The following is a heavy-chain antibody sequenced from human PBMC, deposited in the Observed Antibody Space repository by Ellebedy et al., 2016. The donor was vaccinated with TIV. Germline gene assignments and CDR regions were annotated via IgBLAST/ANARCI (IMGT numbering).Heavy chain of an antibody. J-gene: IGHJ5*02. D-gene: IGHD3-10*01. CDR2: IIPIFGTA. CDR3: ASITNYYYGSGSPLDP. V-gene: IGHV1-69*06. CDR1: GGTFSSYA. Sequence: SVKVSXXASGGTFSSYAISWVRQAPGQGLEWMGGIIPIFGTANYAQKFQGRVTITADKSTSTAYMELSSLRSEDTAVYYCASITNYYYGSGSPLDPWGQGTLVTVSS.